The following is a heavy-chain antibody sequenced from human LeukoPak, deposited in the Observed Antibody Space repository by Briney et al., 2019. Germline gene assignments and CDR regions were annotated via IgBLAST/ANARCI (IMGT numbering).Heavy chain of an antibody. D-gene: IGHD3-10*01. J-gene: IGHJ6*03. CDR1: GGSISSYY. CDR3: AREGGSGSTYYMDV. CDR2: IYYSGST. Sequence: SETLSLTCTVSGGSISSYYWSWIRQPPGKGLEWIGYIYYSGSTNYNPSLKSRVTISVDTSKNQFSLRLSSVTAADTAVYYRAREGGSGSTYYMDVWGKGTTVTVSS. V-gene: IGHV4-59*01.